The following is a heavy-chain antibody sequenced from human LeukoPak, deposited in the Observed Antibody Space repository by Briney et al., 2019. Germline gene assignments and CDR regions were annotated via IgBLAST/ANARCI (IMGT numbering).Heavy chain of an antibody. V-gene: IGHV1-8*03. D-gene: IGHD1-1*01. J-gene: IGHJ6*03. Sequence: ASVKVSCKASGYTFTSYDINWVRQATGQGLEWMGWMNPNSGNTGYAQKFQGRVTITRNTSISTAYMELSSLRSEDTAVYYCARVGVRWYSYYYYYMDVWGKGTTVTVSS. CDR2: MNPNSGNT. CDR3: ARVGVRWYSYYYYYMDV. CDR1: GYTFTSYD.